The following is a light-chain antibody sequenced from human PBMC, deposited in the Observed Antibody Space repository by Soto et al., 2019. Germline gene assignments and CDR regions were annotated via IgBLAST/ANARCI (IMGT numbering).Light chain of an antibody. CDR1: SSDVGGYNY. V-gene: IGLV2-8*01. Sequence: QSVLTQPPSASGSPGQSVTISCTGTSSDVGGYNYVSWYQQHPGKAPKLMIYEVSKRPSGVPDRFSGSKSGNTASLTVSGLQAEDEADYYCSSYAGSNNEVFGGGTKVPVL. CDR2: EVS. J-gene: IGLJ2*01. CDR3: SSYAGSNNEV.